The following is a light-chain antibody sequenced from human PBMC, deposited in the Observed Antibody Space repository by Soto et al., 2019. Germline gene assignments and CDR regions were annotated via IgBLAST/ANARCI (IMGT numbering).Light chain of an antibody. V-gene: IGKV2D-29*02. J-gene: IGKJ5*01. CDR1: QSLLHITGETF. Sequence: VMTQTQLSLSVAPGQPASISCKSSQSLLHITGETFLFWYLQKPGQSPQLLIYEVSTRVSGVPDRFSGSGSGTDFTLEISRVETDDVGIYYCMQSTQLPPTFGQGTRLENK. CDR3: MQSTQLPPT. CDR2: EVS.